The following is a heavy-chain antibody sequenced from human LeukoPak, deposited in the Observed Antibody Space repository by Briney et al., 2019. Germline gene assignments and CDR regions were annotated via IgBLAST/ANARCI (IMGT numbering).Heavy chain of an antibody. Sequence: SETLSLTCTVSGGSISSYYWSWIRQPPGKGLEWIGYIYYSGSTNYNPSLKSRVTISVDTSKNQFSLKLSSVIAADTAVYYCARARSSWYNNYFDYWGQGTLVTVSS. V-gene: IGHV4-59*08. D-gene: IGHD6-13*01. CDR3: ARARSSWYNNYFDY. CDR1: GGSISSYY. CDR2: IYYSGST. J-gene: IGHJ4*02.